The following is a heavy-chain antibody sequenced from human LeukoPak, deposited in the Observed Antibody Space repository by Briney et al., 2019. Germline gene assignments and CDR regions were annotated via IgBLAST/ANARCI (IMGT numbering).Heavy chain of an antibody. D-gene: IGHD3-10*01. CDR3: ARGPYGSGSYAFNI. Sequence: PSETLSLTCTVSGGSISSYYWSWIRQPAGKGLEWIGRIYSGGNTNYNPSLKTRVTMSEDTSKNQFSLKLTSVTAADTAVYYCARGPYGSGSYAFNIWGQGTMVTVSS. CDR1: GGSISSYY. J-gene: IGHJ3*02. CDR2: IYSGGNT. V-gene: IGHV4-4*07.